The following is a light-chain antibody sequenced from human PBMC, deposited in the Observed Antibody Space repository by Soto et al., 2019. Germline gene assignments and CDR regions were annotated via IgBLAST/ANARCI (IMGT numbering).Light chain of an antibody. J-gene: IGLJ2*01. Sequence: QSALTQPRSVSGSPGQSVNISCTGTSSDDGGYNYVSWNQQHPGKAPKLMIYDVSKRPSGVPDRFSGSKSGNTASLTISGLQAEDEADYYCCSYAGSYSYVVFGGGTKLTVL. CDR1: SSDDGGYNY. CDR2: DVS. V-gene: IGLV2-11*01. CDR3: CSYAGSYSYVV.